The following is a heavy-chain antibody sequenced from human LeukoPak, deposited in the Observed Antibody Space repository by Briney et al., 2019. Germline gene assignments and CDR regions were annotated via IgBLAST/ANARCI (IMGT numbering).Heavy chain of an antibody. D-gene: IGHD3-22*01. J-gene: IGHJ4*02. CDR2: INHSGST. CDR3: ARGPPEYDSSGYYFNY. Sequence: SETLSLTCAVYGGSFSGYYWNWIRQPPGKGLEWIGEINHSGSTNYNPSLKSRVTISVDTSKNQFSLKLSSVTAADTAVYYCARGPPEYDSSGYYFNYWGQGTLVTVPS. CDR1: GGSFSGYY. V-gene: IGHV4-34*01.